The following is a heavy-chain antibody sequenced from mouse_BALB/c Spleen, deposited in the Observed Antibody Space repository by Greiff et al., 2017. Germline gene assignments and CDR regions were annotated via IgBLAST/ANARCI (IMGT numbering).Heavy chain of an antibody. CDR3: NDGSSHY. J-gene: IGHJ2*01. V-gene: IGHV14-4*02. CDR2: IDPENGDT. CDR1: GFNIKDYY. Sequence: EVQLQQSGAELVRSGASVKLSCTASGFNIKDYYMHWVKQRPEQGLEWIGWIDPENGDTEYAPKFQGKATMTADTSSNTAYLQLSSLTSEDTAVDCCNDGSSHYWGQGTTLTVSS. D-gene: IGHD1-1*01.